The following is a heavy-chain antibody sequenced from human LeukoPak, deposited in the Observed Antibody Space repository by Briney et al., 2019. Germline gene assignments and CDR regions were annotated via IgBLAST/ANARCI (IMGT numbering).Heavy chain of an antibody. CDR2: ISYDGSNK. V-gene: IGHV3-30*04. D-gene: IGHD2-15*01. CDR3: ARVMKLLDFYFDY. J-gene: IGHJ4*02. Sequence: PGGSLRLSCTASGFTFSSYAMLWVRHAPGKGLEWVAVISYDGSNKYYADSVKGRFTISRDNSKNTLYLQMNSLRAEDTAVYYCARVMKLLDFYFDYWGQGTLVTVSS. CDR1: GFTFSSYA.